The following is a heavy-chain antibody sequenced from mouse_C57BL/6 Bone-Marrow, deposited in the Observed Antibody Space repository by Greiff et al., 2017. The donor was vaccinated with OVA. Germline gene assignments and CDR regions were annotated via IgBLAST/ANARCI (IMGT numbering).Heavy chain of an antibody. J-gene: IGHJ2*01. CDR2: ISSGSSTI. D-gene: IGHD4-1*01. CDR1: GFTFSDYG. V-gene: IGHV5-17*01. CDR3: ARKTGGYFDY. Sequence: EVMLVESGGGLVKPGGSLKLSCAASGFTFSDYGMHWVRQAPEKGLEWVAYISSGSSTIYYADTVKGRFTISRDNAKNTLFLQMTSLRSEDTAMYYCARKTGGYFDYWGQGTTLTVSS.